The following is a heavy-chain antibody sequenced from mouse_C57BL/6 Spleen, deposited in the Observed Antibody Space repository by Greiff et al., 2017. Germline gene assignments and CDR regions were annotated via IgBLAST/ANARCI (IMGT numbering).Heavy chain of an antibody. Sequence: EVKLVESGPELVKPGASVKISCKASGYSFTGYYMNWVKQSPEKSLEWIGEINPSTGGTTYNQKFKAKATLTVDKSSSTAYMQLKSLTSEDSAVYYCARRNYYEGYYAMDYWGQGTSVTVSS. CDR2: INPSTGGT. CDR3: ARRNYYEGYYAMDY. V-gene: IGHV1-42*01. CDR1: GYSFTGYY. D-gene: IGHD1-1*01. J-gene: IGHJ4*01.